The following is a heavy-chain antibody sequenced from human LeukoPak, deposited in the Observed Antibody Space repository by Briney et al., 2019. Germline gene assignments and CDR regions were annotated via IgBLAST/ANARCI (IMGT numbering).Heavy chain of an antibody. J-gene: IGHJ4*02. V-gene: IGHV3-23*01. D-gene: IGHD6-13*01. CDR2: ITGSGDDT. CDR1: GFTFSSYA. CDR3: AKGAIDSSSWYSWLDDY. Sequence: GGSLRLSCAASGFTFSSYAMRSVRQAPGKGLEWVSSITGSGDDTFYADSVKGRFTISRDNSKNTLYLQMNSLRAEDTAVYYCAKGAIDSSSWYSWLDDYWGQGTLVTVSS.